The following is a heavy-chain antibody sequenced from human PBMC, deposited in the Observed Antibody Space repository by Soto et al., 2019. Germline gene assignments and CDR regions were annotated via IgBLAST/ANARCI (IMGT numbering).Heavy chain of an antibody. D-gene: IGHD2-21*02. CDR2: IYYSGRT. CDR3: ARQRTTVVTQAYFDH. Sequence: SETLSLTCIVSGESISSSSYYWGWIRQPPGKGLEWIGSIYYSGRTYYNQSFKSRVTISIDTSKNKFSLKLSSVTATDTAVYYCARQRTTVVTQAYFDHWGQGALVTVSS. V-gene: IGHV4-39*01. CDR1: GESISSSSYY. J-gene: IGHJ4*02.